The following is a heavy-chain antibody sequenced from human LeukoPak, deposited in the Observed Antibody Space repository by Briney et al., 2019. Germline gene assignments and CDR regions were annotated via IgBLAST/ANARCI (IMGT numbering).Heavy chain of an antibody. V-gene: IGHV3-73*01. CDR1: GFTFSGSA. Sequence: GGSLRLSCAASGFTFSGSALHWVRQASGKGLEWVGRIRSTANGYATAYAASVKGRFTISRDDSKNTAYLQMDSLKTEDTAVYYCTGNYYGSGSYIAYWGQGTLVTVSS. D-gene: IGHD3-10*01. CDR2: IRSTANGYAT. CDR3: TGNYYGSGSYIAY. J-gene: IGHJ4*02.